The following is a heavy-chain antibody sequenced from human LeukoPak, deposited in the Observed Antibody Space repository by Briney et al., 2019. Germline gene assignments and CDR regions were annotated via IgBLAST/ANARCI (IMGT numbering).Heavy chain of an antibody. J-gene: IGHJ3*02. Sequence: SETLSLTCAVYGGSFSGYYWSWIRQPPGKGLEWIGEINHSGSTNYNPSLKSRVTISVDTSKNQFSLELTSVTAADAAVYYCARWRGLPDIWGQGTMVTVSS. CDR2: INHSGST. V-gene: IGHV4-34*01. D-gene: IGHD2-15*01. CDR3: ARWRGLPDI. CDR1: GGSFSGYY.